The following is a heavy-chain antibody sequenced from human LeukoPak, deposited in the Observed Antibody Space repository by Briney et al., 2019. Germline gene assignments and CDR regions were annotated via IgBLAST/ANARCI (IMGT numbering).Heavy chain of an antibody. J-gene: IGHJ4*02. CDR2: IFYSGST. V-gene: IGHV4-59*08. Sequence: SETLSLTCTVSGGSISSYYWSWIRQPPGKGLEWIGYIFYSGSTNYNPSLKSRVTIPVDTSKSQFSLKLASVTAADTAVYYCATLTTVVTAYYFDYWGQGTLVTVSS. CDR3: ATLTTVVTAYYFDY. CDR1: GGSISSYY. D-gene: IGHD4-23*01.